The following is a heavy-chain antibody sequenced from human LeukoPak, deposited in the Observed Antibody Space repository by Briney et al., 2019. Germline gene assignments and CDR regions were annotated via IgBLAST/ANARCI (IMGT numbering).Heavy chain of an antibody. D-gene: IGHD6-13*01. Sequence: PGGSLRLSCAASGINVSANYMTWTRQAPGKGLEWVSLIYGAGAAYYAESVRGRFIISRDNSKNTLFLQMNSLRAEDTAVYYCVSSTGQQLIPYDYWGQGTHVAVSS. CDR1: GINVSANY. CDR2: IYGAGAA. CDR3: VSSTGQQLIPYDY. J-gene: IGHJ4*02. V-gene: IGHV3-66*02.